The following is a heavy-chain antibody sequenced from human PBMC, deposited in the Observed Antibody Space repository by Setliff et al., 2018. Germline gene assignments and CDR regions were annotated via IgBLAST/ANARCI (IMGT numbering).Heavy chain of an antibody. CDR1: GITFDAFG. CDR3: VRATASLPTTASDY. D-gene: IGHD2-21*02. Sequence: GGSLRLSCAASGITFDAFGTSWVRQAPGKGLEWVSGMNGDGSSVGYADSVKGRFTISRDNAKNSLFLQMNSLRAEDTALYYCVRATASLPTTASDYWGQGILVTVSS. V-gene: IGHV3-20*04. J-gene: IGHJ4*02. CDR2: MNGDGSSV.